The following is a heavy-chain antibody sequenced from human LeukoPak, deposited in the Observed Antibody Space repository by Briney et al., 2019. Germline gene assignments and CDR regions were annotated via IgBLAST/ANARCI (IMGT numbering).Heavy chain of an antibody. V-gene: IGHV3-7*03. J-gene: IGHJ4*02. CDR3: AKGRGYSYGYLADY. D-gene: IGHD5-18*01. CDR2: IKGDGSEK. Sequence: GGSLRLSCAASGFTFSSYWMTWVRQAPGKGLEWVANIKGDGSEKYYVDSVKGRFTISRDSAKNSLYLQMNSVRAEDTALYYCAKGRGYSYGYLADYWGQGTLVTVSS. CDR1: GFTFSSYW.